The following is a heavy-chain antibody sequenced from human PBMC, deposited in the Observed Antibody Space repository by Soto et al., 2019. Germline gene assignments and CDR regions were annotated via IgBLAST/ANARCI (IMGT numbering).Heavy chain of an antibody. CDR3: ARIRCSSTSCYTHSDY. CDR2: ISAYNGNT. Sequence: GASVKVSCKASGYTFTSYGISWVRQAPGQGLEWMGWISAYNGNTNYAQKLQGRVTMTTDTSTSTAYMELRRLRSDDTAVYYCARIRCSSTSCYTHSDYWGQGTLVTVSS. CDR1: GYTFTSYG. D-gene: IGHD2-2*02. V-gene: IGHV1-18*01. J-gene: IGHJ4*02.